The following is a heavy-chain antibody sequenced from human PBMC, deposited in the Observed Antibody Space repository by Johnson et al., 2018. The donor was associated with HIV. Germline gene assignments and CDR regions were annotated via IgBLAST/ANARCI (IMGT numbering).Heavy chain of an antibody. Sequence: QVQLVESGGGVVQPGRSLRLSCAASGFTFSSYGMHWVRQAPGKALVWVAVIWFDGSNKYYADSLKGRFTITRDNSKNTLYLQMNSLRDEDTAVYYCAKELALYSSGYGGDAFDIWGQGTMVTVSS. CDR3: AKELALYSSGYGGDAFDI. J-gene: IGHJ3*02. CDR2: IWFDGSNK. V-gene: IGHV3-33*06. D-gene: IGHD6-19*01. CDR1: GFTFSSYG.